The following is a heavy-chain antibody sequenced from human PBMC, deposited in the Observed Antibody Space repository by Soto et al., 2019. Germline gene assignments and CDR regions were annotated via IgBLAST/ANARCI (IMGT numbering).Heavy chain of an antibody. CDR3: ARASIKYGSGSYTIDY. Sequence: SETLSLTCTVSGGSISSSYWSWIRQPPGKGLEWIGYIYYSGSTNYNPSLKSRVTISVDTSKNQFSLKLSSVTAADTAVYYCARASIKYGSGSYTIDYWGQGTLVTVSS. D-gene: IGHD3-10*01. CDR2: IYYSGST. V-gene: IGHV4-59*01. CDR1: GGSISSSY. J-gene: IGHJ4*02.